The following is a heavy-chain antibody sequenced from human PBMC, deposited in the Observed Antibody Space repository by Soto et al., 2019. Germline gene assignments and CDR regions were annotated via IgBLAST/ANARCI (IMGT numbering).Heavy chain of an antibody. CDR3: ARVWGVRRGWFYYYYSMDV. CDR2: INHSGST. CDR1: GGSFSGYY. V-gene: IGHV4-34*01. J-gene: IGHJ6*02. Sequence: SETLSLTCAAYGGSFSGYYWRWIRQPPGKGLEWIGEINHSGSTNYNPSLKSRVTISVDTSKNQCSLKLSSVTAADTAVYYCARVWGVRRGWFYYYYSMDVWGQGTTVT. D-gene: IGHD2-15*01.